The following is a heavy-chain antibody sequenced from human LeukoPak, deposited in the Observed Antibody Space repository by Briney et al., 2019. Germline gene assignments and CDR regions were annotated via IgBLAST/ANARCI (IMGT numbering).Heavy chain of an antibody. V-gene: IGHV3-53*01. J-gene: IGHJ4*02. CDR1: GFTVSSNY. CDR2: IYSGGST. D-gene: IGHD3-9*01. CDR3: ASRLRYFDWWFDY. Sequence: GGSLRLSCAASGFTVSSNYMRWVRQAPGKGLEWVSVIYSGGSTYYADSVKGRFTISRDNSKNTLYLQMNSLRAEDTAVYYCASRLRYFDWWFDYWGQGTLVTVSS.